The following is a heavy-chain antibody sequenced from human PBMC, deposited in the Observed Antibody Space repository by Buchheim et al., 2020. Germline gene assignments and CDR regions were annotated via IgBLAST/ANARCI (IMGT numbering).Heavy chain of an antibody. D-gene: IGHD2-2*01. J-gene: IGHJ6*02. CDR3: LASSSTAYYYYGMDV. V-gene: IGHV1-2*02. CDR2: INPNSGGT. Sequence: QVQLVQSGAEVKKPGASVKVSCKASGYTFSDYYIQWIRQAPGQGLEWMGWINPNSGGTNYAQKFQGRVTLTRDTSMSTAYMEVRRLRSDDTAVYYCLASSSTAYYYYGMDVWGQGTT. CDR1: GYTFSDYY.